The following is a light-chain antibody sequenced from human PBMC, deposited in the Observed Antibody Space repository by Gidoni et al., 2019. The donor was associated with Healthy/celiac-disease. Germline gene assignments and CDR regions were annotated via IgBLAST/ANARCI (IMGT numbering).Light chain of an antibody. J-gene: IGKJ1*01. CDR2: LGS. CDR3: LQALQTPRT. Sequence: IVMTQSPLYLPVTPGEPASISCRSSQSLLHSNGYNYLDWYLQKPGQSPQLLIYLGSNRAAGVPDRFSGSGSGTDFTLKISRVEAEDVGVYYCLQALQTPRTFGQGTKVEIK. V-gene: IGKV2-28*01. CDR1: QSLLHSNGYNY.